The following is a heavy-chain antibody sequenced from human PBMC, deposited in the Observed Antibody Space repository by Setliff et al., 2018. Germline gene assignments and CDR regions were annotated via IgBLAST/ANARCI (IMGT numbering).Heavy chain of an antibody. CDR1: GFTFSSYA. Sequence: QPGGSLRLSCAASGFTFSSYAMSWVRQAPGKGLEWVSGISGSGGSTNYADSVKGRFTVSRDNSKNTLYLQMNNLRAEDTAVYYCAKELAVAGSCIDYWGQGTLVTVSS. CDR2: ISGSGGST. D-gene: IGHD6-19*01. V-gene: IGHV3-23*01. J-gene: IGHJ4*02. CDR3: AKELAVAGSCIDY.